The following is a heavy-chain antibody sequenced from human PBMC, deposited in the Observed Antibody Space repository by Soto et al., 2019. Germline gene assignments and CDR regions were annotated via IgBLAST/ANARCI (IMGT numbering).Heavy chain of an antibody. CDR3: ARHIRAGQQLVDY. J-gene: IGHJ4*02. CDR1: GGSISSSSYY. Sequence: KQSQTLSLTCTVSGGSISSSSYYWGWIRQPPGKGLEWIGSIYYSGSTYYNPSLKSRVTISVDTSKNQFSLKLSSVTAADTAVYYCARHIRAGQQLVDYWGQGTLVTVSS. D-gene: IGHD6-13*01. CDR2: IYYSGST. V-gene: IGHV4-39*01.